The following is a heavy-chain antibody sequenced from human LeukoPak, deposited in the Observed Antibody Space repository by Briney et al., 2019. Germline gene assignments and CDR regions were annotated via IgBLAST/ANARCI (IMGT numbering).Heavy chain of an antibody. J-gene: IGHJ3*02. Sequence: PGSSLRLSCTASGFTFSSFDMHWVRQAPGKGLEWVTLIRFDGGQTFYTDSVKGRFTISRDNSKNTLSLQMNSLRTEDTAVYYCARDANADYGDYYSDDAFDIWGQGTMVTVSS. CDR3: ARDANADYGDYYSDDAFDI. V-gene: IGHV3-33*01. D-gene: IGHD4-17*01. CDR1: GFTFSSFD. CDR2: IRFDGGQT.